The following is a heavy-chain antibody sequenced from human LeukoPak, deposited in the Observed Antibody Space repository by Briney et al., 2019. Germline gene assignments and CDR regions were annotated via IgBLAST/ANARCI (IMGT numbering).Heavy chain of an antibody. V-gene: IGHV3-9*01. CDR2: ISWNSGSI. CDR3: AKDIDKFYFDY. CDR1: GLTFDDYA. Sequence: PGRSLRLSCAASGLTFDDYAMHWVRQAPGKGLEWVSGISWNSGSIGYADSVKGRFTISRDNAKNSLYLQMNSLRAEDTALYYCAKDIDKFYFDYWGQGTLVTVSS. D-gene: IGHD3-9*01. J-gene: IGHJ4*02.